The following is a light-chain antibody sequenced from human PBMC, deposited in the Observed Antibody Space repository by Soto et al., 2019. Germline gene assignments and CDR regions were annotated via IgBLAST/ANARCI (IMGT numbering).Light chain of an antibody. V-gene: IGKV3-20*01. CDR1: QSVGSRY. Sequence: EIVLTQSPGTLSLSPGEGATLSCRASQSVGSRYLAWYKQKPGQAPRLVSYGASSRATGIPDRFSGSGSGTEFTLTISRLEPEDFAVYYCQQYGSSPWTFGQGTKVDIK. CDR2: GAS. J-gene: IGKJ1*01. CDR3: QQYGSSPWT.